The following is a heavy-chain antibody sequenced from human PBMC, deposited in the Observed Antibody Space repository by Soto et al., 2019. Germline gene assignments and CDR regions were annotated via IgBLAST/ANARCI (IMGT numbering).Heavy chain of an antibody. V-gene: IGHV4-59*01. CDR3: ARKGPSSGWYGGYFDY. CDR1: GGSISSYY. D-gene: IGHD6-19*01. CDR2: IYYSGST. J-gene: IGHJ4*02. Sequence: SETLSLTCTVSGGSISSYYWSWIRQPPGKGLEWIGYIYYSGSTNYNPSLKSRVTISVDTSKNQFSLKLSSVTAADTAVYYCARKGPSSGWYGGYFDYWGQGTLVTVSS.